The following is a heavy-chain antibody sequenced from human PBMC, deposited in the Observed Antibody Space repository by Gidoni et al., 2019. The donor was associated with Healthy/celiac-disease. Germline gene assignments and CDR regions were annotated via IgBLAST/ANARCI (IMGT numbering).Heavy chain of an antibody. CDR3: ARVQYTAIIDY. Sequence: EVQRVESGGGEGQRGGCLRHSGAASGFTFSSYWMSWVRQAPGKGLEWVAYIKQDGSEKYYVDSVKGRFTISRDNATNSLYLQMNSLRAEDTAVYYCARVQYTAIIDYWGQGTLVTVSS. V-gene: IGHV3-7*03. J-gene: IGHJ4*02. CDR2: IKQDGSEK. CDR1: GFTFSSYW. D-gene: IGHD5-18*01.